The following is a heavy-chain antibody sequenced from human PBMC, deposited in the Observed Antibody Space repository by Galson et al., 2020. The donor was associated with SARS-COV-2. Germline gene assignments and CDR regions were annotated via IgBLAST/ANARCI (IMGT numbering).Heavy chain of an antibody. V-gene: IGHV3-53*01. J-gene: IGHJ6*02. CDR3: ARDLTMIVAPTYYYGMDV. CDR2: IYSGGST. Sequence: GESLKISCAASGFTVSSNYMSWVRQAPGKGLEWVSVIYSGGSTYYADSVKGRFTISRDNSKNTLYLQMNSLRAEDTAVYYCARDLTMIVAPTYYYGMDVWGQGTTVTVSS. D-gene: IGHD3-22*01. CDR1: GFTVSSNY.